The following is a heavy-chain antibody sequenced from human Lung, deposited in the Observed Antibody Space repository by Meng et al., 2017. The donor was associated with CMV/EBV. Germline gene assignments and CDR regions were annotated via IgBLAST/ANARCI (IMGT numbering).Heavy chain of an antibody. V-gene: IGHV4-39*07. CDR3: ASLWFEYEDPVYYFDY. D-gene: IGHD3-10*01. Sequence: GSLRLXXTVSGGSISSSNYFWGWIRQPPGKGLEWIGIIYYTGSTYYNPSLESRVTISVDTSKNQFSLRLTSVTAADTAVYFCASLWFEYEDPVYYFDYWGQGTXVTVSS. CDR1: GGSISSSNYF. J-gene: IGHJ4*02. CDR2: IYYTGST.